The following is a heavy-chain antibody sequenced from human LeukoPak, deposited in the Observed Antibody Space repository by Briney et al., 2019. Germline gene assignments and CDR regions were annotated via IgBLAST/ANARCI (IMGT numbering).Heavy chain of an antibody. CDR2: IIPIFGTA. CDR3: SYSLGNYYDSSGYFRGATYYFDY. D-gene: IGHD3-22*01. V-gene: IGHV1-69*13. J-gene: IGHJ4*02. Sequence: GASVKVSCKASGYTFTGYYMHWVRQAPGQGLEWMGGIIPIFGTANYAQKFQGRVTITADESTSTAYMELSSLRSEDTAVYCCSYSLGNYYDSSGYFRGATYYFDYWGQGTLVTVSS. CDR1: GYTFTGYY.